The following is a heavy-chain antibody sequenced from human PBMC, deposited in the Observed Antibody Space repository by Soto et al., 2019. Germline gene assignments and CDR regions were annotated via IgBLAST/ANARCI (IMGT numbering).Heavy chain of an antibody. D-gene: IGHD1-1*01. CDR1: GGSISSGDYY. Sequence: SETLSLTCTVSGGSISSGDYYWSWIRQPPGKGLEWIGYIHYSGGTYYNPSLYSRVTISVDTSKNQFSLKLTSVTAADTAVYYCARVIVGTTDFDYWGQGTLVTVSS. J-gene: IGHJ4*02. CDR3: ARVIVGTTDFDY. CDR2: IHYSGGT. V-gene: IGHV4-30-4*01.